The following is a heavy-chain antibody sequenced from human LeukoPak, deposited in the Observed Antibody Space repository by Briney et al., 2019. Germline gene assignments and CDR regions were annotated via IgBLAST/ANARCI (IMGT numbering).Heavy chain of an antibody. CDR3: ARGYYSSSRFDS. V-gene: IGHV3-74*01. CDR1: GFVFSTYW. CDR2: VNSDGSTT. D-gene: IGHD6-13*01. J-gene: IGHJ4*02. Sequence: GGSLRLSCAASGFVFSTYWMHWVRQAPGKGLVWVSRVNSDGSTTNYADSVKGRFTISRDNAENTLYMRMNSLRPEDTAVYYCARGYYSSSRFDSWGQGTLVTVSS.